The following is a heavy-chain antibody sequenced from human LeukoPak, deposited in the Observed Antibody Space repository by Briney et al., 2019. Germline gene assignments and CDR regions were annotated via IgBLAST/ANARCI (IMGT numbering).Heavy chain of an antibody. D-gene: IGHD3-3*01. CDR1: GGSISSSSYY. Sequence: PSETLSLTCTVSGGSISSSSYYWGWIRQPPGKGLEWIGSIYYSGSTYYNPSLKSRVTISVDTSKNQFSLKLSSVTAADTAVYYCARVNGKTWSGGGYYYYYMDVWGKGTTVTVSS. J-gene: IGHJ6*03. CDR3: ARVNGKTWSGGGYYYYYMDV. V-gene: IGHV4-39*01. CDR2: IYYSGST.